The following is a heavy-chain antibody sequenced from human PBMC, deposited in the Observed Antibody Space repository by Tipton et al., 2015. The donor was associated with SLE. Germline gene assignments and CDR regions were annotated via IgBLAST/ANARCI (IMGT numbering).Heavy chain of an antibody. CDR3: ARVGLVAPAAISSGVDY. CDR1: GGSISSSSYY. J-gene: IGHJ4*02. V-gene: IGHV4-39*07. D-gene: IGHD2-2*02. Sequence: TLSLTCTVSGGSISSSSYYWGWIRQPPGKGLEWIGSIYYSGSTYYNPSLKSRVTISVDTSKNQFSLNLSSVTAADTAVYYCARVGLVAPAAISSGVDYWGQGTLFTVSS. CDR2: IYYSGST.